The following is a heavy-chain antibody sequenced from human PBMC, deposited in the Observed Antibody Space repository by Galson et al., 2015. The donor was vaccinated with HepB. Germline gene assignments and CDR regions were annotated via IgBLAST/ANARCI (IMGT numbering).Heavy chain of an antibody. D-gene: IGHD6-19*01. CDR3: ARVKYSSGWYKAREWYFEL. CDR2: IKQDGSEK. CDR1: GFTFSSYW. J-gene: IGHJ2*01. Sequence: SLRLSCAASGFTFSSYWMSWVRQAPGKGLEWVANIKQDGSEKYYVDSVKGRFTISRDNAKNSLYLQMNSLRAEDTAVYYCARVKYSSGWYKAREWYFELWGRGTLVTVSS. V-gene: IGHV3-7*01.